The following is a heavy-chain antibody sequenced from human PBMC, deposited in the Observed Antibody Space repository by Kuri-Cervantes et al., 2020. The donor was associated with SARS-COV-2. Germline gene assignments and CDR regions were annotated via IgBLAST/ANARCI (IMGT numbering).Heavy chain of an antibody. V-gene: IGHV3-21*01. CDR3: ARDLGEIQLQTPLADY. CDR2: ISSSSSYI. Sequence: GGSLRLSCAAYGFTFSSYSTNWVRQAPGKWLEWVSSISSSSSYIYYADSVKGRFTISRDNAKNSLYLQMNSLRAEDTAVYYCARDLGEIQLQTPLADYWGQGTLVTVSS. D-gene: IGHD5-18*01. J-gene: IGHJ4*02. CDR1: GFTFSSYS.